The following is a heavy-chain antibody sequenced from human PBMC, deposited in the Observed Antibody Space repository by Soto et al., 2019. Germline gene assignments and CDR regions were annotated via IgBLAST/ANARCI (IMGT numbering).Heavy chain of an antibody. V-gene: IGHV3-9*01. CDR3: AKGQGPHYYDSSGYDAFYI. Sequence: EVQLVESGGGLVQPGRSLRLSCAASGFTFDDYAMHWVRQAPGKGLEWVSGISWNSGSIGYADSVKGRFTISRDNAKNSLYLQMNSLRAEDTALYYCAKGQGPHYYDSSGYDAFYIWGQGTMVTVSS. CDR2: ISWNSGSI. D-gene: IGHD3-22*01. J-gene: IGHJ3*02. CDR1: GFTFDDYA.